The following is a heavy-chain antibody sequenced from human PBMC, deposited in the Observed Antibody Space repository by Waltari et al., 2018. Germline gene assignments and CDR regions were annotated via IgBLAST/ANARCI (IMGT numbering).Heavy chain of an antibody. Sequence: QVQLVQSGAEVKKPGSSVKVSCKASGGTFSSYAISWVRPAPGQGLEWMGRISPILGMANYAQKCQGRGTITADKSTSTAYMELGSLRSEDTAVYYCARARGGYCSGGSCSLHPWGQGTLVTVSS. CDR2: ISPILGMA. CDR3: ARARGGYCSGGSCSLHP. J-gene: IGHJ5*02. V-gene: IGHV1-69*09. CDR1: GGTFSSYA. D-gene: IGHD2-15*01.